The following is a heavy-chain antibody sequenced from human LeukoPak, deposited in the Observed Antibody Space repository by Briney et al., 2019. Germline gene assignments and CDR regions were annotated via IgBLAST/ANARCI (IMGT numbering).Heavy chain of an antibody. V-gene: IGHV3-30*03. CDR1: GFTFSSYS. CDR2: ISYDGSNK. Sequence: GGSLRLSCAASGFTFSSYSMNWVRQAPGKGLEWVAVISYDGSNKYYADSVKGRFTISRDNSKNTLYLQMNSLRAEDTAVYYCCGGSYYYYGMDVWGQGTTVTVSS. J-gene: IGHJ6*02. D-gene: IGHD4-23*01. CDR3: CGGSYYYYGMDV.